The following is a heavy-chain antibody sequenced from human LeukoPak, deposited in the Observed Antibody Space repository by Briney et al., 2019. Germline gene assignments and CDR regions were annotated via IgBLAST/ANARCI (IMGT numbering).Heavy chain of an antibody. D-gene: IGHD3-10*01. CDR2: VSVNGGTT. Sequence: GGSLRLSCAASGFTFSSCALSWVRQAPGKGLEWVSTVSVNGGTTYYADSVKGGFTISRDNYKNTLYLQMNSLRAEDTAVYFCAKELHGSGNYAFDYWGQGTLVTVSS. V-gene: IGHV3-23*01. J-gene: IGHJ4*02. CDR1: GFTFSSCA. CDR3: AKELHGSGNYAFDY.